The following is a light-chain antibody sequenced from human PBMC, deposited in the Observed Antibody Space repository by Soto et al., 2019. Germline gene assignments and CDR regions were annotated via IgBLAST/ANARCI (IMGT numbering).Light chain of an antibody. V-gene: IGLV1-40*01. CDR1: SSNFGAGYD. CDR2: GNS. CDR3: QSYDSSLSIYV. Sequence: QSVLTQPPSVSGAPRQRVTISCTGSSSNFGAGYDVHWYQHLPGTAPKLLIYGNSHRPSGVPDRFSGSKSGTSASLAITGLQAEDEADYYCQSYDSSLSIYVFGTGTKLTVL. J-gene: IGLJ1*01.